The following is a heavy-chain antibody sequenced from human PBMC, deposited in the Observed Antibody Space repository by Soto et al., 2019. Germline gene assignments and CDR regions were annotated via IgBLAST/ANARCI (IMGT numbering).Heavy chain of an antibody. CDR1: GGSITGYF. V-gene: IGHV4-59*01. CDR3: ARVQEGSAFPLCDR. Sequence: SETLSLTCTVSGGSITGYFWSWIRQSPGEGLEWLGYVHYRGNTYISPPLKSRVSMSVDTSKNQFYMRLKSVSAADTAVYYCARVQEGSAFPLCDRWGQGTLVTVSS. J-gene: IGHJ5*02. CDR2: VHYRGNT.